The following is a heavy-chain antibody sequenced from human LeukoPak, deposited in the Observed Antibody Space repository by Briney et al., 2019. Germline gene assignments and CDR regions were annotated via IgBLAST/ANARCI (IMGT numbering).Heavy chain of an antibody. V-gene: IGHV4-34*01. CDR3: ARVGQQGGTRAGSRLYYFDY. CDR2: INPSGST. CDR1: GFTFSSYW. J-gene: IGHJ4*02. Sequence: PGGSLRLSCEASGFTFSSYWMSWVRQAPGKGLGWIGEINPSGSTNYNPPLKRRVTISVDASKNQFSLKLSSVTAADTAVYYWARVGQQGGTRAGSRLYYFDYWGQGTLVTVSS. D-gene: IGHD1-7*01.